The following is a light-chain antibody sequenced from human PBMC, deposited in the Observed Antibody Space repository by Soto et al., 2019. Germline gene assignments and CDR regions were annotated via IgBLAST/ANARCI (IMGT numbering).Light chain of an antibody. V-gene: IGKV1-39*01. Sequence: DIQMTQSPSSLSASVGDRVTITCRASQSISKDLNWYQQKPGEAPMLLIYDASTLQGGVPSRFSGAVSGTDFTLTISNLQPEDFATYVCQQSYSTAWTGGLGTKVDI. CDR2: DAS. CDR3: QQSYSTAWT. CDR1: QSISKD. J-gene: IGKJ1*01.